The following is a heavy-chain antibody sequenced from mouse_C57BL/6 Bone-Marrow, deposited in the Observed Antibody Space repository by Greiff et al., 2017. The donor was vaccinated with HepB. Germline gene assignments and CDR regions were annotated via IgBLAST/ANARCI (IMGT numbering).Heavy chain of an antibody. CDR2: IDPEDGET. CDR1: GYTFTSYW. D-gene: IGHD1-1*01. Sequence: VQLQQPGAELVKPGASVKLSCKASGYTFTSYWMHWVKQRPGRGLEWIGRIDPEDGETKYAPKFQGKATITADTSSNTAYLQLSSLTSEDTAVYYCARDYGRGYWYFDVWGTGTTVTVSS. V-gene: IGHV14-2*01. CDR3: ARDYGRGYWYFDV. J-gene: IGHJ1*03.